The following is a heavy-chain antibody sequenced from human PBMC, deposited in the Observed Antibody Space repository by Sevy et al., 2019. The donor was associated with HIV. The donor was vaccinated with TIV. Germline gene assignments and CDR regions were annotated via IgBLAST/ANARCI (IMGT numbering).Heavy chain of an antibody. CDR1: GGSINSYY. CDR3: ARAYRVEEFHFDY. V-gene: IGHV4-59*13. D-gene: IGHD3-10*01. J-gene: IGHJ4*02. Sequence: SETLSLTCTVSGGSINSYYWSWIRQPPGKALEWIGYISYSGSTNYNPSLKSRVTISVDTSKKQFSLKLSSVTAADTAVYYCARAYRVEEFHFDYWGQGTLVTVSS. CDR2: ISYSGST.